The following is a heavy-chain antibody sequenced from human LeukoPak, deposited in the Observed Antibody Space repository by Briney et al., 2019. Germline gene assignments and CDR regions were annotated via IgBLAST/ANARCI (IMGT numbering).Heavy chain of an antibody. Sequence: GGSLRLSCAASGFTFSSYSMNWVRQAPGKGLEWVSSISSSSSYIYYADSVKGRFTISRDNSKNTLYLQMNSLRAEDTAVYDRAKDRRITTREKRCGFDYWGQGTLVTVSS. J-gene: IGHJ4*02. CDR3: AKDRRITTREKRCGFDY. CDR2: ISSSSSYI. V-gene: IGHV3-21*01. D-gene: IGHD3-10*01. CDR1: GFTFSSYS.